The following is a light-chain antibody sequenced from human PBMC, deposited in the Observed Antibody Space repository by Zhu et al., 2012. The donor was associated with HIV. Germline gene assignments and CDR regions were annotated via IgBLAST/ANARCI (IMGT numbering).Light chain of an antibody. CDR1: QSVYKW. V-gene: IGKV1-5*03. Sequence: DIQMTRSPSTLSASVGDRVTITCRASQSVYKWLAWYQQKPDKAPKLLIYEASRLETGVPSRFSGSGSETEFTLTISSLQPDDFASYSCQQYYSPSYTFGQGTKLQIK. J-gene: IGKJ2*01. CDR3: QQYYSPSYT. CDR2: EAS.